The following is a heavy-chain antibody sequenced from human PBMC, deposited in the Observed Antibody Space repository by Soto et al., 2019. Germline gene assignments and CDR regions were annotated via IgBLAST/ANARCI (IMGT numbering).Heavy chain of an antibody. Sequence: QVQLVQSGAEVKKPGASVKVSCKASGYTFTSYGISWVRQAPGQGLEWMGWISAYNGNTNYAQKLQGRVTMTTDTSKSTADMELRSLRSGDTAVYYCARVGVGATWDVDYFDYWGQGTLVTVSS. J-gene: IGHJ4*02. CDR2: ISAYNGNT. CDR3: ARVGVGATWDVDYFDY. CDR1: GYTFTSYG. V-gene: IGHV1-18*01. D-gene: IGHD1-26*01.